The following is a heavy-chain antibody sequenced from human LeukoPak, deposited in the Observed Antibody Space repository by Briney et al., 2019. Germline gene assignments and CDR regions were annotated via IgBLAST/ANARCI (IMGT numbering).Heavy chain of an antibody. J-gene: IGHJ3*02. V-gene: IGHV3-23*01. CDR2: ISGSGGTT. CDR1: GFTFSSYA. D-gene: IGHD1-26*01. Sequence: PGGSLRLSCAATGFTFSSYAMSWVRQAPGKGLEWVSAISGSGGTTYYADSVKGRFTISRDNSKNTLYLQVNSLRAEDTAVYYCAKDRRGGSYYAATLDIWGQGTMVTVSS. CDR3: AKDRRGGSYYAATLDI.